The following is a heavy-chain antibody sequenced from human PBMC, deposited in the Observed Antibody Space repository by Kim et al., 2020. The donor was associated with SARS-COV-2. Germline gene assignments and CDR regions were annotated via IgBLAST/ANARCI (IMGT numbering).Heavy chain of an antibody. D-gene: IGHD6-13*01. V-gene: IGHV3-74*01. CDR2: ISDGGSRT. CDR3: VKRGYSSTSPFDY. CDR1: GFTFSSYW. Sequence: GGSLRLSCAASGFTFSSYWMHWVRQAPGKGLVWVSRISDGGSRTNYADSVKGRFTVSRDNSKNMLYLEMTSLRAEDTALYYCVKRGYSSTSPFDYWGQGTLVTVSS. J-gene: IGHJ4*02.